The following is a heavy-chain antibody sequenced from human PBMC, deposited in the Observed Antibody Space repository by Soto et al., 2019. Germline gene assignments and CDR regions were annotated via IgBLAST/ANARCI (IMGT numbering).Heavy chain of an antibody. CDR1: GGSISSYY. CDR3: ARHHDS. Sequence: QVQLQESGPGLVKPSETLSLTCTVSGGSISSYYWSWIRQPPGKGLEWIGYIYYSGSTNYNPSLKGRCTISVGTSKNQSSLKLSSVTAAGTALYYCARHHDSWGQGTLVTVSS. CDR2: IYYSGST. J-gene: IGHJ4*02. V-gene: IGHV4-59*08.